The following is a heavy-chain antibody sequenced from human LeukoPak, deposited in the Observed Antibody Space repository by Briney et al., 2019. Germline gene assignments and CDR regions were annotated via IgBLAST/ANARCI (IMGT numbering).Heavy chain of an antibody. V-gene: IGHV3-74*01. CDR1: GFSFGNYF. CDR2: INPDGSTI. CDR3: TRGLSGTHNAFDL. D-gene: IGHD1-26*01. Sequence: PGGSLRLSCAASGFSFGNYFMHWVRQAPGKGLIWVSRINPDGSTIHYADSVKGRFTISRDNVGSSLYLEMNSLSVEDTALYYCTRGLSGTHNAFDLWGQGTLVTVSS. J-gene: IGHJ3*01.